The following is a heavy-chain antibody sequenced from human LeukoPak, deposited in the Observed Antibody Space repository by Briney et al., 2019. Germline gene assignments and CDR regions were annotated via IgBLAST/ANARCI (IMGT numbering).Heavy chain of an antibody. V-gene: IGHV1-69*13. D-gene: IGHD6-13*01. Sequence: GASGKVSCKAYGGTFSSYAISWVRQAPGQGLEWMGGIIPIFGTANYAQKFQGRVTITADESTSTAYMELSSLRSDDTAVYYCARDDRQQQLVPGLWFDPWGQGTLVTVSS. CDR3: ARDDRQQQLVPGLWFDP. CDR1: GGTFSSYA. J-gene: IGHJ5*02. CDR2: IIPIFGTA.